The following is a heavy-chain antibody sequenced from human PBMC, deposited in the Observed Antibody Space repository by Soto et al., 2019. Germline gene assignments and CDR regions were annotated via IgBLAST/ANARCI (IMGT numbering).Heavy chain of an antibody. CDR3: ARSRDGYSFYFYYGMDG. J-gene: IGHJ6*02. V-gene: IGHV3-30*03. D-gene: IGHD4-4*01. Sequence: LRLSCAASGFILTSYGMHWVRQAPGKGLEWMALILHDGSAEYYADSVKGRFTISRDNSKNTLYLQMNSLTAEDTAVYYCARSRDGYSFYFYYGMDGWGQGTTVTVSS. CDR2: ILHDGSAE. CDR1: GFILTSYG.